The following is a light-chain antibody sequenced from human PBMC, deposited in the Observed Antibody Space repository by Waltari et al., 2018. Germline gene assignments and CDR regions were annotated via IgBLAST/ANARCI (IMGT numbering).Light chain of an antibody. V-gene: IGKV1-5*03. J-gene: IGKJ2*01. Sequence: DIQMTQSPSTLSASVGDRVTISCRASQSISYWLAWYQQKPGKAPKLLIYRASNLESGVPSRFRGSVSGTEFTLTISSLQPDDFATYYCQQYNSYSHTFGQGTKLEMK. CDR3: QQYNSYSHT. CDR2: RAS. CDR1: QSISYW.